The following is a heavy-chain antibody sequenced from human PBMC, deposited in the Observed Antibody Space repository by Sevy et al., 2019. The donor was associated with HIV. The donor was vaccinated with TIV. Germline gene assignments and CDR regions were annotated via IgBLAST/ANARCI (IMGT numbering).Heavy chain of an antibody. J-gene: IGHJ4*02. CDR2: TRYDGRPK. V-gene: IGHV3-30*02. CDR3: AKDLTERYSTSSGDFDY. Sequence: GGSLRLSCAASGFTFNVYGMHWVRQAPGKGLQWVAFTRYDGRPKYYADSVKGRFTISRDNSKNTLYLQMNSLRVEDTAMYYCAKDLTERYSTSSGDFDYWGQGSLVTVSS. CDR1: GFTFNVYG. D-gene: IGHD6-6*01.